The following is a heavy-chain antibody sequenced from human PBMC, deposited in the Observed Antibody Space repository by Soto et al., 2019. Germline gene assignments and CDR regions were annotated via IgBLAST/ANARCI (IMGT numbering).Heavy chain of an antibody. CDR1: GFTVSSNY. CDR2: IYSGGST. J-gene: IGHJ6*03. Sequence: GGSLRLSCAASGFTVSSNYMSWVRQAPGKGLEWVSVIYSGGSTYYADSVKGRFTISRHNSKNTLYLQMNSLRAEDTAVYYCARGLKDTAMVYYYYMDVWGKGTTVTVSS. D-gene: IGHD5-18*01. V-gene: IGHV3-53*04. CDR3: ARGLKDTAMVYYYYMDV.